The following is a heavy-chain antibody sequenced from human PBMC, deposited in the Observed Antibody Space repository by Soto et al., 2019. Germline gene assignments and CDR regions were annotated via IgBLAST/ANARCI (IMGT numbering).Heavy chain of an antibody. CDR3: ARRGDGDAFDI. J-gene: IGHJ3*02. V-gene: IGHV4-39*01. Sequence: SETLSLTCTVSGGSISSSSYYWGWIRQPPGKGLEWIGSIYYSGSTYYNPSLKSRVTISVDTSKNQFSLKLSSVTAADPSVYYCARRGDGDAFDIWGQGTMVTVSS. CDR2: IYYSGST. CDR1: GGSISSSSYY.